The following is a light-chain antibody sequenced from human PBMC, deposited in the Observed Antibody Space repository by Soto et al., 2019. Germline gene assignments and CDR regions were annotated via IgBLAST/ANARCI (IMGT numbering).Light chain of an antibody. CDR1: SSDVGGYNF. V-gene: IGLV2-14*01. Sequence: QSALTQPASVSGSPGQSITISCTGTSSDVGGYNFVSWYQQHPGKAPKVMIYDVNNRPSGVSNRFSGSKSGDTASLTISGLQAEDEADYYCSSYTSSSPMVFGGGTKLTVL. J-gene: IGLJ2*01. CDR3: SSYTSSSPMV. CDR2: DVN.